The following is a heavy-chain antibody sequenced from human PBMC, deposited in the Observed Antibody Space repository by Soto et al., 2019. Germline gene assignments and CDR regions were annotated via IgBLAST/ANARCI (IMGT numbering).Heavy chain of an antibody. CDR2: INHSGST. V-gene: IGHV4-34*01. J-gene: IGHJ6*02. Sequence: SETLSLTCAVYGGSFSGYYWSWIRQPPGKGLEWIGEINHSGSTNYNPSLKSRVTISVDTSKNQFSLKLSSVTAADTAVYYCEYYYGMDVWGQGTTITVSS. CDR3: EYYYGMDV. CDR1: GGSFSGYY.